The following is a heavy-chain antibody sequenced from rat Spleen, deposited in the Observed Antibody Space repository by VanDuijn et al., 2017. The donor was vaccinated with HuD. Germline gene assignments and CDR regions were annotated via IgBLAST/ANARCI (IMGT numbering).Heavy chain of an antibody. D-gene: IGHD1-4*01. CDR2: ISTGGGNT. V-gene: IGHV5-25*01. CDR1: GFSFSTFY. CDR3: ARWTYTRRGIDY. J-gene: IGHJ2*01. Sequence: EVQLVESGGGLVQPGRSMKLSCAASGFSFSTFYMAWVRQAPTKGLEWVASISTGGGNTYYRDSVKGRFTISRDNAKSTLYLQMDSLRSEDTATYYCARWTYTRRGIDYWGQGVMVTVSS.